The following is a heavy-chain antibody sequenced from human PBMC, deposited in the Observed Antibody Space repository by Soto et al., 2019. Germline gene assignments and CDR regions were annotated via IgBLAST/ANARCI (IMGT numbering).Heavy chain of an antibody. D-gene: IGHD2-15*01. V-gene: IGHV3-48*02. Sequence: EVQLVESGGGLVQPGGVLRLSCAASGFTFRDYSMNWLRQAPGKGLEWVSYISVSGDKIYYADSVKGRFTISRDNAKNSLYLQVNSLRDEDTAVYYCARATTLPFDYWGQGTLVTVSS. J-gene: IGHJ4*02. CDR3: ARATTLPFDY. CDR2: ISVSGDKI. CDR1: GFTFRDYS.